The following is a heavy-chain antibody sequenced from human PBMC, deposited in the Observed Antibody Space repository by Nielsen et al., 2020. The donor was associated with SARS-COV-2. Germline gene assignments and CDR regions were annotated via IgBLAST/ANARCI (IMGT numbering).Heavy chain of an antibody. J-gene: IGHJ5*02. Sequence: SETLSLTCTVSGGSISSSSYYWGWIRQPPGKGLEWIGSIYYSGSTYYNPSLKSRVTISVDTSKNQFSLKLSSVTAADTAVYYCAREGFLAGYYYDNWFDPWGQGTLVTVSS. CDR2: IYYSGST. CDR1: GGSISSSSYY. D-gene: IGHD3-22*01. CDR3: AREGFLAGYYYDNWFDP. V-gene: IGHV4-39*07.